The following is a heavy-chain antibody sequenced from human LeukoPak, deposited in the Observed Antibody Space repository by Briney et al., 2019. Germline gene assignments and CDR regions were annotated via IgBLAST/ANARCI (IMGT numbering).Heavy chain of an antibody. CDR1: GFTSSGSS. Sequence: PGGSLRLSCAASGFTSSGSSIHWVRQSSGKGLEWVGQIDKKAKGYATASAYAASVKGRFTISGDDSINTAYLQMKSLKTDDTALYYCTRDSGTYNWFDPWGQGTLVTVSS. D-gene: IGHD1-26*01. V-gene: IGHV3-73*01. CDR2: IDKKAKGYATAS. J-gene: IGHJ5*02. CDR3: TRDSGTYNWFDP.